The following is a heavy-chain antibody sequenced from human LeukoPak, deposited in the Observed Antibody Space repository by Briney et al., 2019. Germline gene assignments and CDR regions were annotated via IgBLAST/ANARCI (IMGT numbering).Heavy chain of an antibody. V-gene: IGHV1-46*01. Sequence: ASVKASCKASGYSFTSNYIHWVRQAPGQGLEWMGMIYPRDGSTSYAQKFQGRVTVTRDTSTSTVHMELSGLRSEDTAVYCARDQEAFDYWGQGTLVTVSS. CDR3: ARDQEAFDY. CDR2: IYPRDGST. J-gene: IGHJ4*02. CDR1: GYSFTSNY.